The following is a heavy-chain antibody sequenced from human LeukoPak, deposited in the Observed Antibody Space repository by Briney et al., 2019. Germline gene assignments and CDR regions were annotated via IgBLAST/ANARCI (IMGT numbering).Heavy chain of an antibody. CDR1: GLTFDKDC. Sequence: GGSLRLSCAASGLTFDKDCMSWVRQAPGQGLEWVGRIKSKIDGGTIEYAAPVKGRFTISRDDSKDTQYLQMNSLKTEDTAVYYCTMAREWIAGNCGTLNYGGRETLVTVSS. D-gene: IGHD2-21*01. CDR3: TMAREWIAGNCGTLNY. J-gene: IGHJ4*02. CDR2: IKSKIDGGTI. V-gene: IGHV3-15*01.